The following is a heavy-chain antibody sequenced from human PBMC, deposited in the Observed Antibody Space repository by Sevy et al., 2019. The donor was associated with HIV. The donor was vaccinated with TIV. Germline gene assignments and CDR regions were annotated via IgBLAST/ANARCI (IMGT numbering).Heavy chain of an antibody. V-gene: IGHV3-23*01. Sequence: GGSLRLSCAASGFTFSSYAMSWVRQAPGKGLEWVSAISGSGGSTYYADSVKGRFTISRDNSKNTLYLQMNSLRAEDTAAYYCAKARRGYSSGWYGNWFDPWGQGTLVTVSS. CDR1: GFTFSSYA. J-gene: IGHJ5*02. CDR3: AKARRGYSSGWYGNWFDP. CDR2: ISGSGGST. D-gene: IGHD6-19*01.